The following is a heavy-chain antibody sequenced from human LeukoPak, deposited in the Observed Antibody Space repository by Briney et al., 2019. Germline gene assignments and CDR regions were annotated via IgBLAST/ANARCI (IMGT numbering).Heavy chain of an antibody. CDR1: GFTFSSYA. CDR2: ISYDGSNK. CDR3: GSGNSIDY. J-gene: IGHJ4*02. D-gene: IGHD2-2*01. V-gene: IGHV3-30*03. Sequence: PGGSLRLSCAASGFTFSSYAMSWVRQAPGKGLEWVAVISYDGSNKYYADSVKGRFTISRDNSKNTLYLQMNSLRAEDTAVYYCGSGNSIDYWGQGTLVTVSS.